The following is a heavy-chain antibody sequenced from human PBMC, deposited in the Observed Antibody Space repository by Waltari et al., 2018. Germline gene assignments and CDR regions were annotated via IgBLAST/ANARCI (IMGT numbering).Heavy chain of an antibody. CDR1: GGSFSGYY. CDR2: INHSGST. D-gene: IGHD6-19*01. V-gene: IGHV4-34*01. Sequence: QVQLQQWGAGLLKPSETLSLTCAVYGGSFSGYYWSWIRQPPGKGLEWIGEINHSGSTNYIPSLKSRVTISVDTSKNQFSLKLSSVTAADTAVYYCAKKGLLRAFDIWGQGTMVTVSS. CDR3: AKKGLLRAFDI. J-gene: IGHJ3*02.